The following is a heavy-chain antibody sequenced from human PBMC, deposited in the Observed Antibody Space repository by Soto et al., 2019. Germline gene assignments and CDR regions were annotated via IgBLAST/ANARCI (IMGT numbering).Heavy chain of an antibody. D-gene: IGHD3-3*01. Sequence: PSETLSLTCAVSGDSITSIYHWAWIRQPPGRGLEWVASIYHSGTTYYNPSLKSRVTISVDTSKNQFSLKLSSVTAADTAVYYCARVLRFLEWLIPANWFDPWGQGTLVTVS. CDR3: ARVLRFLEWLIPANWFDP. CDR2: IYHSGTT. J-gene: IGHJ5*02. V-gene: IGHV4-38-2*01. CDR1: GDSITSIYH.